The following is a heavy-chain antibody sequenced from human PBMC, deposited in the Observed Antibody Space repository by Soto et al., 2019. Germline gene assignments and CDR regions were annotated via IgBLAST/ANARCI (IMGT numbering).Heavy chain of an antibody. V-gene: IGHV4-39*01. CDR1: GGSISSSSYY. CDR3: ARVYYYDRDHAFDI. CDR2: IYYSGST. J-gene: IGHJ3*02. Sequence: QLQLQESGPGLVKPSETLSLTCTVSGGSISSSSYYWGWIRQPPGKGLEWIGSIYYSGSTYYNPSLKSRVTISVDTSKNQFSLKLSSVTAADTAVYYCARVYYYDRDHAFDIWGQGTMVTVSS. D-gene: IGHD3-22*01.